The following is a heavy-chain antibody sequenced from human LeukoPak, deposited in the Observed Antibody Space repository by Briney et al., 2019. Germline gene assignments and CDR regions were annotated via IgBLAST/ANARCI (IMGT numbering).Heavy chain of an antibody. CDR2: IKSDGSIT. V-gene: IGHV3-74*01. J-gene: IGHJ6*03. CDR1: GFTFSSYW. D-gene: IGHD2-21*01. Sequence: GGSLRLSCAASGFTFSSYWMHWLRQAPGKGLVWVSSIKSDGSITNYADSVKGRFTISRDNAKNTLDVQMNSLRAEDTAVYYCAKDRCGNGIGCYYYYMEVWGKGTTVTISS. CDR3: AKDRCGNGIGCYYYYMEV.